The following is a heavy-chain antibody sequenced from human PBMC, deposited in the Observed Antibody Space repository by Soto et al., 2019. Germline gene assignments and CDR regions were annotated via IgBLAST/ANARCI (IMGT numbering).Heavy chain of an antibody. CDR1: GFSFSAYE. CDR2: ISSRGYTM. V-gene: IGHV3-48*03. Sequence: EQLVESGGGLVQPGGSLRLSCAASGFSFSAYEMNWVRQAPGKGLGWVSYISSRGYTMYYADSVRGRFTISRDNAKNTLYLHLNSLRVEDTAIYFCARGTWGQPGVGMDVWGQGTTVTVSS. D-gene: IGHD3-16*01. CDR3: ARGTWGQPGVGMDV. J-gene: IGHJ6*02.